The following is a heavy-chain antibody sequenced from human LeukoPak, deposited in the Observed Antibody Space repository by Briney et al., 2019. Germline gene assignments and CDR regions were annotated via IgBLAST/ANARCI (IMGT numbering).Heavy chain of an antibody. V-gene: IGHV4-39*07. Sequence: SETLSLTCTVSGGSISSSSYSWGWVRQPPGKGLEWIGSIYYTGSTYYNPSLKSRVTISVDTSKNQFSLKLSSVTAADTAVYYCARGNVPGNYWGQGTLVTVSS. CDR3: ARGNVPGNY. CDR2: IYYTGST. CDR1: GGSISSSSYS. J-gene: IGHJ4*02.